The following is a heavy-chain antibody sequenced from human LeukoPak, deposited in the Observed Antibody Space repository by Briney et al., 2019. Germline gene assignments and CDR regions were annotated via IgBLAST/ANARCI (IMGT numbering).Heavy chain of an antibody. D-gene: IGHD3-10*01. CDR3: ARDGAVSGTSDWYFDL. J-gene: IGHJ2*01. Sequence: ASVKVSCKASGYTFSNYYMHWARQAPGQGLEWMGMIKPTGGSTSYAQRFQGRVTMTRDTSTSTVYMELSSLTSEDAAVYYCARDGAVSGTSDWYFDLWGHGTLVTVSS. CDR2: IKPTGGST. CDR1: GYTFSNYY. V-gene: IGHV1-46*01.